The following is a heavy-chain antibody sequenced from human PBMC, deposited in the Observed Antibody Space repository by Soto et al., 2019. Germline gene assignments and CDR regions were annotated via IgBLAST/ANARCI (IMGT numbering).Heavy chain of an antibody. CDR2: ISAYNGNT. D-gene: IGHD3-9*01. CDR1: GYTFTSYG. J-gene: IGHJ5*02. V-gene: IGHV1-18*04. Sequence: ASVKVSCKASGYTFTSYGISWVRQAPGQGLEWMGWISAYNGNTNYAQKLQGRVTMTTDTSTSTAYMELRSLRSDDTAVYYCARDPTPYYDILTGYSPPNWFDPWGQGTLVTVSS. CDR3: ARDPTPYYDILTGYSPPNWFDP.